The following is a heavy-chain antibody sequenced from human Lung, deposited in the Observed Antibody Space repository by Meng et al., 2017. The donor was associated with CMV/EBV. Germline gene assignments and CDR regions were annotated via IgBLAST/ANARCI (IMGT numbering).Heavy chain of an antibody. CDR1: GYTFTSYG. Sequence: KVSCKASGYTFTSYGISWVRQAPGQGLEWLGWTSTYNGITNYAQNLQGRGTMTTDTSTSTAYMELRSLRHDDTAVYYCARREGWFDSWGQGTLVTVSS. J-gene: IGHJ5*01. CDR3: ARREGWFDS. CDR2: TSTYNGIT. V-gene: IGHV1-18*01.